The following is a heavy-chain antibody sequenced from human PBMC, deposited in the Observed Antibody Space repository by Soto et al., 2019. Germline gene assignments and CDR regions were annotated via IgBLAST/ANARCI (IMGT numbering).Heavy chain of an antibody. Sequence: SETLSLTCAVYGGSFSGYYWSWIRQPPGKGLEWIGESNHSGSTNYNPSLKSRVTISVDTPKNQFSLKLSSVTAADTAVYYCATNSLDYYDSSGYSYWGQGTLVTVSS. CDR2: SNHSGST. CDR1: GGSFSGYY. D-gene: IGHD3-22*01. CDR3: ATNSLDYYDSSGYSY. J-gene: IGHJ4*02. V-gene: IGHV4-34*01.